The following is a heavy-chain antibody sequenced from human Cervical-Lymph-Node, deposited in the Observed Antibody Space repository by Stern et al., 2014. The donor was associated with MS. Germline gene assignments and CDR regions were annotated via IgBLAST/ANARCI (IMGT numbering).Heavy chain of an antibody. J-gene: IGHJ4*02. CDR2: VSYDGTQS. CDR1: GFTFSTHA. V-gene: IGHV3-30-3*01. D-gene: IGHD3-10*01. CDR3: ARGGRGVGLEY. Sequence: VQLVESGGGVVRPGRSLSLSCVASGFTFSTHAMHWVRQAPGKGLEWVAFVSYDGTQSNSTDSVKARFTISRDNSKNTLYLHMNSLRDEDTAVYFCARGGRGVGLEYWGQGALVTVSS.